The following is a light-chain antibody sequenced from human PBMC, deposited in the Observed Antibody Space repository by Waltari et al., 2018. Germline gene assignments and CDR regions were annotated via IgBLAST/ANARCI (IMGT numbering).Light chain of an antibody. CDR2: YAS. J-gene: IGKJ5*01. CDR1: QNIFTS. V-gene: IGKV6-21*01. Sequence: EVVLTQSPDFQSVTPKEKVTITCRASQNIFTSLHWYQQKPGQSPKPLITYASQSFSAVPSRFSGSAAGTDTPLTLNGLDAEDAATYYRQQSRTLPCTFGQGTRLEIK. CDR3: QQSRTLPCT.